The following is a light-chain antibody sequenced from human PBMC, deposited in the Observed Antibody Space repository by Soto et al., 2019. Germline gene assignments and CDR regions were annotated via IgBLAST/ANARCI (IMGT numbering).Light chain of an antibody. CDR2: DAS. CDR3: QQYDNLPIT. V-gene: IGKV1-33*01. Sequence: DIQMTQSPSSLSASVGDRVTITCQASQDIDNVLNWYQQKPGKAPKLLIYDASNLETGVPSRFSASGFGTDFTFTISSLQPEDTATYYSQQYDNLPITIGQGTRLEI. CDR1: QDIDNV. J-gene: IGKJ5*01.